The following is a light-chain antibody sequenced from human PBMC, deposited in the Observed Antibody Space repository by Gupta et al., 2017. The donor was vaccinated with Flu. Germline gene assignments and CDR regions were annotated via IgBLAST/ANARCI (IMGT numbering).Light chain of an antibody. J-gene: IGKJ2*01. CDR3: QQSDTTPYT. V-gene: IGKV1-39*01. Sequence: DLQITQSPSSLSASVGDRVTITCRASQSITNFLNWYQQKPGKAPNLLIHAASTLQSGVPSRFSGGGSGTDFTLTISRLQPEDFATYYCQQSDTTPYTFGQGTKLEI. CDR1: QSITNF. CDR2: AAS.